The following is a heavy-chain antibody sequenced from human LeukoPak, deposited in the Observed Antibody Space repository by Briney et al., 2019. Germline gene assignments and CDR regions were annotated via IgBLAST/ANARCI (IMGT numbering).Heavy chain of an antibody. Sequence: GGSLGLSCAASGFTFSGYWMHWVRQAPGKGLVWVSGINTDGRRTSYADSVKGRFTISRDNAENTLYLQMTSLRAEDTAVYYCARDVIRWGQGTLVTVSS. CDR2: INTDGRRT. CDR1: GFTFSGYW. V-gene: IGHV3-74*01. CDR3: ARDVIR. D-gene: IGHD2/OR15-2a*01. J-gene: IGHJ4*02.